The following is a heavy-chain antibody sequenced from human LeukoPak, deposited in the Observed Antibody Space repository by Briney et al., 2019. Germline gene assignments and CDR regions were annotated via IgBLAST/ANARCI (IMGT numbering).Heavy chain of an antibody. Sequence: GGSLRLSCAASGFTVSSNYMSWVRQGPGKGLEWGSVIYSGGSTYYADSVKGRFTISRDNSKNTLYLQMNSLRAEDTAVYYCARELVRGADDAFDIWGQGTMVTVSS. CDR3: ARELVRGADDAFDI. V-gene: IGHV3-66*01. D-gene: IGHD3-10*01. J-gene: IGHJ3*02. CDR1: GFTVSSNY. CDR2: IYSGGST.